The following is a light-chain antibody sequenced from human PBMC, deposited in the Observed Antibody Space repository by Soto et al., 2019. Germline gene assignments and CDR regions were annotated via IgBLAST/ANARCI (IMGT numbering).Light chain of an antibody. J-gene: IGLJ1*01. Sequence: QSVLTQPPSASGTPGQGVTISCSGSSSNIGAGYDVHWYQQLPGTAPKLLIYGNSNRPSGVPDRFSGSKSGTSASLAITGLQAEDEADYYCQSYDSSLFYVFGTGTKVTVL. CDR1: SSNIGAGYD. CDR2: GNS. V-gene: IGLV1-40*01. CDR3: QSYDSSLFYV.